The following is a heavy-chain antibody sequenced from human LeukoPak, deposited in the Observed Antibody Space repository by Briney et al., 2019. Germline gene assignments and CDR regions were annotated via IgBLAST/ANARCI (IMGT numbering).Heavy chain of an antibody. CDR2: INHSGST. CDR3: ARNYYGDFDY. CDR1: GGSFSGYY. D-gene: IGHD4-17*01. V-gene: IGHV4-34*01. J-gene: IGHJ4*02. Sequence: SETLSLTCAVYGGSFSGYYWSWIRQPPGKGLEWIGEINHSGSTNYNPSLKSRVTISVDTSKNQFSLKLSSVTAADTAVYYCARNYYGDFDYWGQGTLVTVSS.